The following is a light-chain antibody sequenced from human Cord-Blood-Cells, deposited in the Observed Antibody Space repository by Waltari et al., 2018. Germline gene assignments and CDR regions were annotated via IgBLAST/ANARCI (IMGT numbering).Light chain of an antibody. J-gene: IGLJ3*02. V-gene: IGLV1-47*01. CDR2: RNN. CDR1: SSNTGSNY. CDR3: CSYAGSYTLV. Sequence: QSVLTQPPSASGTPGQRVTISCSGSSSNTGSNYVYWYQQLPGTAPKLLIYRNNQRPSGVPDRFSGSKSGNTASLTISGLQAEDEADYYCCSYAGSYTLVFGGGTKLTVL.